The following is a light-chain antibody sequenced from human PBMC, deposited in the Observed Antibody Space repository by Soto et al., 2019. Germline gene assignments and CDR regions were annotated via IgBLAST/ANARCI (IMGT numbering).Light chain of an antibody. CDR1: QSFGTN. CDR3: QQYNNWPQT. V-gene: IGKV3-15*01. Sequence: IVMTQSPATVSVSPGERATLSCRASQSFGTNLAWYQQTPGQAPRLLIYGASIRATGVPDRFSGSGSGTDFTLTISSLRSEDFAVYYCQQYNNWPQTFGQGTKVEIK. CDR2: GAS. J-gene: IGKJ1*01.